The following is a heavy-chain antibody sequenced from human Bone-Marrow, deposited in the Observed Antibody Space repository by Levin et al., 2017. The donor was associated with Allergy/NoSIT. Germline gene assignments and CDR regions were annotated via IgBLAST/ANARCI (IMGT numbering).Heavy chain of an antibody. CDR2: IHWDDEQ. CDR1: GFSITTRGVG. J-gene: IGHJ4*02. D-gene: IGHD3-22*01. CDR3: VRYYFDTNGYYVFDY. Sequence: SGPTLVKPPQTLTLTCTVSGFSITTRGVGVAWIRQPPRQALEWLAHIHWDDEQRRSTSLQTRLTITKDSSKNQVVLSMTNMGPEDTATYYCVRYYFDTNGYYVFDYWGQGTLVTVSS. V-gene: IGHV2-5*02.